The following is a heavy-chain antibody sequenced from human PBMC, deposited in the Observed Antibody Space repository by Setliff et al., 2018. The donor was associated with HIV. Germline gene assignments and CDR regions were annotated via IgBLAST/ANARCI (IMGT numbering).Heavy chain of an antibody. CDR1: GGTISSGTYY. CDR3: VRAYGNPTFFDY. J-gene: IGHJ4*02. V-gene: IGHV4-61*09. Sequence: TLSLTCTVSGGTISSGTYYWSWIRQPAGKGLEWIGHIYSTGNTNYNSSLKSRVTMSIETSKNQFSLKLTSVTAADTAVYYCVRAYGNPTFFDYWGQGTLVTVSS. CDR2: IYSTGNT. D-gene: IGHD4-4*01.